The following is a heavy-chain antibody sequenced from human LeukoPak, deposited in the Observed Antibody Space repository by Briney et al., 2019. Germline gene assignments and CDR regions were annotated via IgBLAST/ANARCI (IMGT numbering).Heavy chain of an antibody. V-gene: IGHV4-59*01. J-gene: IGHJ4*02. CDR3: ARVLFNSGWYFFDY. D-gene: IGHD6-19*01. CDR1: GYSISSGYY. Sequence: SETLSLTCTVSGYSISSGYYWGWIQQPPGKGLEWIGYIYYSGSTNYNPSLKSRVTISVDTSKNQFSLKLSSVTAADTAVYYCARVLFNSGWYFFDYWGQGTLVTVSS. CDR2: IYYSGST.